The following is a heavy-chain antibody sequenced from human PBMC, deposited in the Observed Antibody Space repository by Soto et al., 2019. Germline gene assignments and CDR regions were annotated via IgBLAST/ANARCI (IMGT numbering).Heavy chain of an antibody. CDR1: GYTFSSYG. CDR2: ISAYNGNT. CDR3: ARDSPHVDY. V-gene: IGHV1-18*01. Sequence: ASVKVSCKASGYTFSSYGVSWVRQAPGQGLEWMGWISAYNGNTKYAQKLQGRVTMTTDTSTNTAYMDLRSLRSDDTAVYYCARDSPHVDYWGQGTLVTVSS. J-gene: IGHJ4*02.